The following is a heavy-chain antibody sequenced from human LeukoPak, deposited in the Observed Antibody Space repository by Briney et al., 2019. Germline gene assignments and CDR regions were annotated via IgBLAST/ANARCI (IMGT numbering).Heavy chain of an antibody. D-gene: IGHD3-10*01. J-gene: IGHJ4*02. CDR1: GGSFSGYY. Sequence: SETLSLTCAVYGGSFSGYYWSWIHQPPGKGLEWIGEINHSGSTNYSPSLKSRVTISVDTSKNQFSLKLSSVSAADTAVYYCARDEYYYGSGRVMGFIWGQGTLVTVSS. CDR2: INHSGST. V-gene: IGHV4-34*01. CDR3: ARDEYYYGSGRVMGFI.